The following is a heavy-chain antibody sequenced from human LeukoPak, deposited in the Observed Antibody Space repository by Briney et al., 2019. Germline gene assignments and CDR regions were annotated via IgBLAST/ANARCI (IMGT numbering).Heavy chain of an antibody. J-gene: IGHJ4*02. CDR3: ARGSFIVGATIIDY. Sequence: SETLSLTCTVSGGSFNSYYWSWIRQPPGKGLEWIGYIYSGGSTNYNPSLKSRVTTSVDTSKNQFSLKLSSVTAADTAVYYCARGSFIVGATIIDYWGQGTQVTVSS. D-gene: IGHD1-26*01. CDR1: GGSFNSYY. CDR2: IYSGGST. V-gene: IGHV4-59*01.